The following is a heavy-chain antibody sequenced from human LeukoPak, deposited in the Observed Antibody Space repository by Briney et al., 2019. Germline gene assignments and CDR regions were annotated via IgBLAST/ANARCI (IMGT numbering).Heavy chain of an antibody. Sequence: GGSLRLSCSASGFVFTIYTIYWVRQAPGKGPEYVSTISGSGNGFSIYYADSVKGRFTISRDNSKNIVYLQMNGLRSEDTVAYYCVKDFGRVRGTPDSWGQGTLVTVSS. J-gene: IGHJ4*02. CDR2: ISGSGNGFSI. D-gene: IGHD3-16*01. CDR1: GFVFTIYT. CDR3: VKDFGRVRGTPDS. V-gene: IGHV3-64D*06.